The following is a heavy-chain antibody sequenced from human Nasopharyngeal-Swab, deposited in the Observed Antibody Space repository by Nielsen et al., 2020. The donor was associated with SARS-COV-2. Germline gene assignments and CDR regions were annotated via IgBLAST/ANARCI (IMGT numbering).Heavy chain of an antibody. CDR3: ATYGYGSYYYYMDV. V-gene: IGHV4-39*01. Sequence: SETLSLTCTVSGGSISSSSYYWGWIRQPPGKGLEWIGSIYYSGSTYYNPSLKSRVTISVDTSKNQFSLKLSSGTAADTAVYYCATYGYGSYYYYMDVWGKGTTVTVSS. CDR1: GGSISSSSYY. CDR2: IYYSGST. D-gene: IGHD5-18*01. J-gene: IGHJ6*03.